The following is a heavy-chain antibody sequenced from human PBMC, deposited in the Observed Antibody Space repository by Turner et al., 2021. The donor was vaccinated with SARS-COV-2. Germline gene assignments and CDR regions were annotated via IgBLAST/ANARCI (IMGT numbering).Heavy chain of an antibody. D-gene: IGHD3-22*01. CDR3: ARLDDSGHWGAFDI. J-gene: IGHJ3*02. CDR1: GITFSSQG. Sequence: QAQLVWSGGGVVQPGRSLSLPCAASGITFSSQGMHGVRQAPGKGLEWVGVIWNDGSQKYYADTVKGRFTISRDNSKNMVYLQMNSLRAEDTAVYYCARLDDSGHWGAFDIWGQGTMVTVSS. CDR2: IWNDGSQK. V-gene: IGHV3-33*01.